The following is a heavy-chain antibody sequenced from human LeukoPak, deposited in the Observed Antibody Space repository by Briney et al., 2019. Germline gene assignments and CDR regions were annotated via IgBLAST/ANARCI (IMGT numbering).Heavy chain of an antibody. Sequence: GGSLRLSCAASGFTFSNYVMGWVRQAPGKGLEWVSAISGNSDGADYADSVRGRFTISRDNAKNSLYLQMNSLRTEDTAIYYCARGGVRRGYYDYWGQGTLVTVSS. V-gene: IGHV3-23*01. J-gene: IGHJ4*02. D-gene: IGHD1-14*01. CDR3: ARGGVRRGYYDY. CDR2: ISGNSDGA. CDR1: GFTFSNYV.